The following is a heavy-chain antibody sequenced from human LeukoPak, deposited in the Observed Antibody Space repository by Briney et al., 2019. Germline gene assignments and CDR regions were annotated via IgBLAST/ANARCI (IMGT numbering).Heavy chain of an antibody. J-gene: IGHJ4*02. CDR2: IKSKSDGGTI. CDR3: TTDLDY. V-gene: IGHV3-15*01. Sequence: RAGGSLSLSWAGSGFIFRDVWISWVRQAPGKGLEWVGRIKSKSDGGTIDYAAPVKGRVTMSRDDSKKTFSLEMNNLKTEDTGFYYCTTDLDYWGQGTLVTVSS. CDR1: GFIFRDVW.